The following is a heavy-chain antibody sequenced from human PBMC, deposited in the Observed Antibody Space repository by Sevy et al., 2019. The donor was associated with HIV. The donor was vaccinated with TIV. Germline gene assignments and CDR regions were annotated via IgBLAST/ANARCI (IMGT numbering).Heavy chain of an antibody. J-gene: IGHJ3*02. CDR3: ARRNDFAI. CDR2: VYYTGGT. Sequence: SETLSLTCTVSAGSINSDHWNWIRQPPGKGLEWIGYVYYTGGTNYNPSLENRVTISVDRTKNQFSLKLTSVTAADTAVYYCARRNDFAIWGQGTMVTVSS. V-gene: IGHV4-59*08. CDR1: AGSINSDH.